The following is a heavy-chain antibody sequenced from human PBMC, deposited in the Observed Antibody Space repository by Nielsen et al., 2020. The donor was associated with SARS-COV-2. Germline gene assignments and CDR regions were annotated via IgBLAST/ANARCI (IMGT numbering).Heavy chain of an antibody. J-gene: IGHJ4*02. V-gene: IGHV1-8*01. D-gene: IGHD5-12*01. CDR3: ARGLDMVATIEGGIGY. CDR1: GYTFTSYD. Sequence: ASVKVSCKASGYTFTSYDINWVRQATGQGLEWMGWMNPNSGNTGYAQKFQGRVTMTRNTSISTAYMELSSLRSEDTAVYYCARGLDMVATIEGGIGYWGQGTLVTVSS. CDR2: MNPNSGNT.